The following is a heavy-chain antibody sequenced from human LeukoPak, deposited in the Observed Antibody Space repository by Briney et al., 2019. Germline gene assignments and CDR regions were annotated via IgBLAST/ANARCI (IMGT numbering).Heavy chain of an antibody. D-gene: IGHD5-24*01. V-gene: IGHV4-39*01. Sequence: SETLSLTCTVSGGSISSSSYYWGWIRQPPGKGLEWIGRIYYSGSTYYNPSLKSRVTISVDTSKNQFSLKLSSVTAADTAVYYCARLIMATRTLAFFDYWGQGTLVTVSS. CDR1: GGSISSSSYY. J-gene: IGHJ4*02. CDR3: ARLIMATRTLAFFDY. CDR2: IYYSGST.